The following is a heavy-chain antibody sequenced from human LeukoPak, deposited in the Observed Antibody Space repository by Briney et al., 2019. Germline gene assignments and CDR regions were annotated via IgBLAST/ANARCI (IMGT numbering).Heavy chain of an antibody. Sequence: ASVKVSCKASGYTFTSYGISWVRQAPGQGLEWMGWISAYNGNTNYAQKFQGRVTMTRDTSISTAYMELSRLRSDDTAVYYCARVYRSGSIYGQGYFDNWGQGTLVTVSS. V-gene: IGHV1-18*01. J-gene: IGHJ4*02. CDR3: ARVYRSGSIYGQGYFDN. D-gene: IGHD5-18*01. CDR1: GYTFTSYG. CDR2: ISAYNGNT.